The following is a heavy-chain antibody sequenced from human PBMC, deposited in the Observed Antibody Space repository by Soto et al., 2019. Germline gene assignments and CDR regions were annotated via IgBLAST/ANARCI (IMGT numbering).Heavy chain of an antibody. CDR2: ISSSSSTI. Sequence: GGSLRLSCAASGFTFSSYSMNWVRQAPGKGLEWVSYISSSSSTIYYADSVKGRFTISRDNAKNSLYLQMNSLRDEDTAVYYCARKAAAGVYDAFDIWGQGTMVTVSS. CDR3: ARKAAAGVYDAFDI. CDR1: GFTFSSYS. V-gene: IGHV3-48*02. D-gene: IGHD6-13*01. J-gene: IGHJ3*02.